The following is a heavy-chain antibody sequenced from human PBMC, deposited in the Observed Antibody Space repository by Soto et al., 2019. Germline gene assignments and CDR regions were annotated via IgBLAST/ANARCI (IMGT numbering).Heavy chain of an antibody. CDR2: INAGNGNT. CDR1: GYTFTSYA. CDR3: ARGAVGWFDP. V-gene: IGHV1-3*05. D-gene: IGHD3-10*01. Sequence: QVQLVQSEAEEKKPGASVKVSCKASGYTFTSYAMHWVRQAPGQRLEWMGWINAGNGNTKYSQKFQGRVTITRDTSASTAYMELSSLRSEDTAVYYCARGAVGWFDPWGQGTLVTVSS. J-gene: IGHJ5*02.